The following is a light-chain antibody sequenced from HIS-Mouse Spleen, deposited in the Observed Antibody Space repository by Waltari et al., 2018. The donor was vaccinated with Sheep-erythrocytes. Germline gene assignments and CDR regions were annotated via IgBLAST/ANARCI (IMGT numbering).Light chain of an antibody. CDR2: QDS. Sequence: SYELTQPPSVSVSPGQTASITCSGDKSGDKYACWYQQKPGQSPGLVIYQDSKRTSGIPELFSGSNSGNTATLTISGTQAMDEADYYCQAWDSSTAVFGGGTKLTVL. J-gene: IGLJ2*01. V-gene: IGLV3-1*01. CDR1: KSGDKY. CDR3: QAWDSSTAV.